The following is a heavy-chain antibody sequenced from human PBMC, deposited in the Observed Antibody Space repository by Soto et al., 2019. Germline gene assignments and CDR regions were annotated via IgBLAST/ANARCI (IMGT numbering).Heavy chain of an antibody. J-gene: IGHJ4*02. V-gene: IGHV4-39*01. CDR1: GGSISSSSYY. CDR2: IYYSGST. CDR3: ARVSDYLCSCGSCYFYYFYY. D-gene: IGHD2-15*01. Sequence: SETLSLTCTVSGGSISSSSYYWGWIRQPPGKGLEWIGSIYYSGSTYYNPSLKSRVTISVDTSKNQFSLKLSSVTAADTAVYYCARVSDYLCSCGSCYFYYFYYWAQRTPVTVSS.